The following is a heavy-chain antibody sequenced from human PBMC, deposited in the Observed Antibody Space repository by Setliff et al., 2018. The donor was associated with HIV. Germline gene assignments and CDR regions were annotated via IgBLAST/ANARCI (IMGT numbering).Heavy chain of an antibody. V-gene: IGHV4-59*11. D-gene: IGHD3-9*01. CDR1: GGSISSHY. CDR2: IYYSGTT. CDR3: ARFSPPPDNYFYYYRDV. Sequence: SETLSLTCTVSGGSISSHYWSWIRQPPGKGLEWSAYIYYSGTTSYNPSLKSRVTISVDTSKNQFSLNLSSLTAAYTALYYRARFSPPPDNYFYYYRDVWGKGTTVTVSS. J-gene: IGHJ6*03.